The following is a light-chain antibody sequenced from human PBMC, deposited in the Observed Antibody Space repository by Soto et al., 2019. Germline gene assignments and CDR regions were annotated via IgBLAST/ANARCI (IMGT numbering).Light chain of an antibody. CDR2: GAS. V-gene: IGKV3-15*01. J-gene: IGKJ2*01. CDR3: QQYNNWPPYI. Sequence: EIVMTQSPANLSVSPGERATLSCRASPSVSSNLAWYQQKPGQAPRLLIYGASTRPTGIPARFSGSRSGTEFTLTISSLQCEDFAVYYCQQYNNWPPYIFGQGTKLEIK. CDR1: PSVSSN.